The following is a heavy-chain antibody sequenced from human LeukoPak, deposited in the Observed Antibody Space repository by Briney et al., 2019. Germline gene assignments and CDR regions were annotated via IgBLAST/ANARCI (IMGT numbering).Heavy chain of an antibody. Sequence: QPGGSLRLSCAASGFTFKNYAISWVRQAPGKGLEWVSTISNSGGSTYYTDSVKGRFTISRDNSKSTLYLQMNSLRVEDTAVYYCASRPGHSNDWYVRFDYWGQGTLVTVSS. CDR2: ISNSGGST. CDR1: GFTFKNYA. J-gene: IGHJ4*02. CDR3: ASRPGHSNDWYVRFDY. D-gene: IGHD6-13*01. V-gene: IGHV3-23*01.